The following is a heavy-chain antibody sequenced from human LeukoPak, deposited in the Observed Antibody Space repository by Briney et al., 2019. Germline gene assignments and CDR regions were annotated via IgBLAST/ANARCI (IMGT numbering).Heavy chain of an antibody. CDR3: ARVSGTWTFDY. Sequence: GGSLRLSCAASGFTFSTYTMNWVRQAPGKGLEWVSSITGSSSFIYYADSVKGRFTISRDNAKNLLYLQMNSLRAEDTAVYYCARVSGTWTFDYWGQGTLVTVSS. CDR2: ITGSSSFI. V-gene: IGHV3-21*01. D-gene: IGHD3/OR15-3a*01. CDR1: GFTFSTYT. J-gene: IGHJ4*02.